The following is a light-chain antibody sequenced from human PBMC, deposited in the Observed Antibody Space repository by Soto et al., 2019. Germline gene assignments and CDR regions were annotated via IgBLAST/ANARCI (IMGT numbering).Light chain of an antibody. Sequence: QSALTQPASVSGSPGQSITISCTGTIYDVGAYYYVSWYQQFPGKAPKLILYEVSNRPSGISNRFSGFRSGSTASLTVSGLQPEDDAHYYCISYTTTGALVFGGGTKVTVL. CDR3: ISYTTTGALV. J-gene: IGLJ2*01. CDR2: EVS. V-gene: IGLV2-14*01. CDR1: IYDVGAYYY.